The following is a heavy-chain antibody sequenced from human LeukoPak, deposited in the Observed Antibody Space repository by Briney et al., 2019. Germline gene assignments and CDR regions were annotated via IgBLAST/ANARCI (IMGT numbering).Heavy chain of an antibody. Sequence: GGSLRLSCAASGFTFSSYSMNWVRQAPGKGLEWVSSISSSSSYIYYADSVKGRFTISRDNAKNSLYLQMNSLRAEDTAVYYCARRWESRIPQRVFGAFDIWGQGTMVTVSS. V-gene: IGHV3-21*01. CDR3: ARRWESRIPQRVFGAFDI. D-gene: IGHD1-26*01. CDR2: ISSSSSYI. J-gene: IGHJ3*02. CDR1: GFTFSSYS.